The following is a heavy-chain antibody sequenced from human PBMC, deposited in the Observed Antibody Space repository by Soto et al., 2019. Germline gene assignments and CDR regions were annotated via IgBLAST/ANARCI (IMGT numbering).Heavy chain of an antibody. CDR3: ARESGDFWSGGNWFDP. CDR2: ISAYNGNT. Sequence: GASVKVSCKASGYTFTSYGISWVRQAPGQGLEWMGWISAYNGNTNYAQKLQGRVTMTTDTSTSTAYMELRSLRSDDTAVYYCARESGDFWSGGNWFDPWGQGTLVTVSS. CDR1: GYTFTSYG. J-gene: IGHJ5*02. D-gene: IGHD3-3*01. V-gene: IGHV1-18*01.